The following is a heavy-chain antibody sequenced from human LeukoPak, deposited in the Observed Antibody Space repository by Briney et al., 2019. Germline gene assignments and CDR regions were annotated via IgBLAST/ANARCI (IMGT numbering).Heavy chain of an antibody. J-gene: IGHJ4*02. CDR2: INPNSGGT. D-gene: IGHD3-3*01. Sequence: ASVKVSCKASGYTFTGYYMHWVRQAPGQGLEWMGWINPNSGGTNYAQKFQGRVTMTRDTSISTAYMELSRLRSDDTAVYYCARLHYDFWNGSTPSYYFDYWGQGTLVTVSS. CDR3: ARLHYDFWNGSTPSYYFDY. V-gene: IGHV1-2*02. CDR1: GYTFTGYY.